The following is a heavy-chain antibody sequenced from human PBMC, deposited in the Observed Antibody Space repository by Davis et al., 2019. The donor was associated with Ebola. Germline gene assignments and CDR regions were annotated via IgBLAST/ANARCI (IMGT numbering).Heavy chain of an antibody. CDR3: AREEWAYSSSWYYYYGMDV. Sequence: PSETLSLTCAASGFSFSTSFMTWVRQAPGMGLEWVASIKEDGSSKGYVDSVKGRFTISKDNAKNSLYLQMNSLRAEDTAVYYCAREEWAYSSSWYYYYGMDVWGQGTTVTVSS. CDR2: IKEDGSSK. CDR1: GFSFSTSF. J-gene: IGHJ6*02. D-gene: IGHD6-13*01. V-gene: IGHV3-7*01.